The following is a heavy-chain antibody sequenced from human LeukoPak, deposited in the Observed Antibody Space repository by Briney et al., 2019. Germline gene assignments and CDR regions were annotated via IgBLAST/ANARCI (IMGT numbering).Heavy chain of an antibody. CDR2: INPSGGST. CDR1: GYTFTSYY. Sequence: ASVKVSCKASGYTFTSYYMHWVRQAPGQGLEWMGIINPSGGSTSCAQKFQGRVTMTRDMSTSTVYMELSSLRSEDTAVYYCARGYCSSTSCRRYYYYMDVWGKGTTVTVSS. V-gene: IGHV1-46*01. J-gene: IGHJ6*03. CDR3: ARGYCSSTSCRRYYYYMDV. D-gene: IGHD2-2*01.